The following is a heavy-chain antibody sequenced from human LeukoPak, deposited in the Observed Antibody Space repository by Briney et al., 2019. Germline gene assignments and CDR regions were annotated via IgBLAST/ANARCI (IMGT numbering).Heavy chain of an antibody. V-gene: IGHV3-64*02. D-gene: IGHD3-22*01. Sequence: PGGSLRLSCAASGFTFSSYAMSWVRQAPGKGLEYVSGIHVNGGRTYYADSVKGRFTVSRDNSKKTLYVQVGNVIVADLCVYFFARATSMIVVAPTYWGQGTPVTISS. CDR3: ARATSMIVVAPTY. CDR1: GFTFSSYA. CDR2: IHVNGGRT. J-gene: IGHJ4*02.